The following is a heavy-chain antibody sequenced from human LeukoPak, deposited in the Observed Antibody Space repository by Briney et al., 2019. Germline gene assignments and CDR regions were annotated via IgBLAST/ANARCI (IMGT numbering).Heavy chain of an antibody. V-gene: IGHV3-21*01. J-gene: IGHJ6*03. CDR2: ISSSSSYI. Sequence: GGSLRLSCAASGFTFSSYSMNWVRQAPGKGLEWVSSISSSSSYIYYADSVKGRFTISRDHAKNSLYLQMNSLRAEDTAVYYCAREGSKFYYYYYMDVWGKGTTVTVSS. CDR3: AREGSKFYYYYYMDV. D-gene: IGHD6-6*01. CDR1: GFTFSSYS.